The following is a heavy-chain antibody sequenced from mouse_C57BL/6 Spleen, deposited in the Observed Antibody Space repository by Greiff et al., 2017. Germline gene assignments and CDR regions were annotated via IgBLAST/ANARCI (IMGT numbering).Heavy chain of an antibody. CDR2: IYPGDGDT. J-gene: IGHJ2*01. CDR3: ARKITVDFDY. V-gene: IGHV1-82*01. CDR1: GYAFSSSW. D-gene: IGHD1-1*01. Sequence: QVQLQQSGPELVKPGASVKISCKASGYAFSSSWMNWVKQRPGKGLEWIGRIYPGDGDTNYNGKFKGKATLTADKSSSTAYMQLSSLTSEDSAVYFCARKITVDFDYWGQGTTLTVSS.